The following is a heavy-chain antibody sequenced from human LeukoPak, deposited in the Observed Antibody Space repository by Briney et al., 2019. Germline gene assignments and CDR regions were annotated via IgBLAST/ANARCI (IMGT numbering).Heavy chain of an antibody. V-gene: IGHV1-69*06. Sequence: SVKVSCKASGYTFTSYGITWVRQAPGQGLEWMGGIIPIFGTANYAQKFQGRVTITADKSTSTAYMELSSLRSEDTAVYYCARGDVDTAMVFDYWGQGTLVTVSS. CDR1: GYTFTSYG. J-gene: IGHJ4*02. CDR3: ARGDVDTAMVFDY. D-gene: IGHD5-18*01. CDR2: IIPIFGTA.